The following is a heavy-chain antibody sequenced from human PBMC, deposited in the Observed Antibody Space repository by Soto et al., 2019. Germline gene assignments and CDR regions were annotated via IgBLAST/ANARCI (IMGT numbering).Heavy chain of an antibody. CDR3: AKDHVKYDFWSGYYGRFDP. CDR2: ISGSGGST. J-gene: IGHJ5*02. Sequence: EVQLLESGGGLVQPGGSLRLSCAASGFTFSSYAMSWVRQAPGKGLEWVSAISGSGGSTYYADSVKGRFTISRDNSKNTLYLQMNSLRAEDTAVYYCAKDHVKYDFWSGYYGRFDPWGQGTLGTVSS. D-gene: IGHD3-3*01. CDR1: GFTFSSYA. V-gene: IGHV3-23*01.